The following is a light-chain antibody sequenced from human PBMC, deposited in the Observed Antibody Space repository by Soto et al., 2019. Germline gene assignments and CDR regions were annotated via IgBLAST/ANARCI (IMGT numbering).Light chain of an antibody. J-gene: IGLJ1*01. V-gene: IGLV1-40*01. CDR2: GND. Sequence: QSVLTQPPSVSGAPGQGVTISCTGSSSNIGAGYDVHWYQQLPGAAPKLLIFGNDNRPSGVPDRFSGSRSGTSASLAITGLQAEDEADYYCSSYTSSSTLEVFGTGTKVTVL. CDR3: SSYTSSSTLEV. CDR1: SSNIGAGYD.